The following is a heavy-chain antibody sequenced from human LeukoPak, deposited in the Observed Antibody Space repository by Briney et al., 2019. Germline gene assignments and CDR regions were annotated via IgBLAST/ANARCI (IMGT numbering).Heavy chain of an antibody. CDR2: IWYDGSNK. V-gene: IGHV3-33*06. J-gene: IGHJ4*02. Sequence: PGGSLRLSCAASGFSFSSYGMHWVRQSPGKGLEWVAVIWYDGSNKYYADSVKGRFTISRDNSKNTLYLQMNSLRAEDTALYYCAKGLSETAMATAFDYWGQGTLVTVSS. D-gene: IGHD5-18*01. CDR1: GFSFSSYG. CDR3: AKGLSETAMATAFDY.